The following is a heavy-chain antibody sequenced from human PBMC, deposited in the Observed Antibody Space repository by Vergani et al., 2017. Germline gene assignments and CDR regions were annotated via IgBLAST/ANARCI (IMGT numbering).Heavy chain of an antibody. J-gene: IGHJ4*02. Sequence: EVQLLESGGGLVQPGGSLRLSCAASGFTFSSYWMSWVRQAPGKGLEWVANIKQDGSEKYYVDSVKGRFTISRDNAKNSLYLQMNSLRAEDTAVYYCAGELDSSGYSFDYWGQGTLVTVSS. D-gene: IGHD3-22*01. CDR2: IKQDGSEK. V-gene: IGHV3-7*03. CDR1: GFTFSSYW. CDR3: AGELDSSGYSFDY.